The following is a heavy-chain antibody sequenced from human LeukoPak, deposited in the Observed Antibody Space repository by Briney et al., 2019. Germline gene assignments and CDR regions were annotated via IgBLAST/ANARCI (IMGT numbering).Heavy chain of an antibody. CDR2: IYYSGST. Sequence: PSETLSLTCTVSGGSISSYYWSWIRQPPGKGLEWIGYIYYSGSTNYNPSLKSRVTISVDTSKNQFSLKLSSVTAADTAVYYCARSFRGPDDAFDIWGQGTMVTVSS. J-gene: IGHJ3*02. CDR1: GGSISSYY. V-gene: IGHV4-59*01. CDR3: ARSFRGPDDAFDI. D-gene: IGHD1-14*01.